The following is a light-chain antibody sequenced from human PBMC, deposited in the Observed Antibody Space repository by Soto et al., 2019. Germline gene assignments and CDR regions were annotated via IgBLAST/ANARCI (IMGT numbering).Light chain of an antibody. J-gene: IGLJ2*01. CDR1: SRNVGSYNY. CDR2: EVS. CDR3: SSYSTTSTPL. Sequence: QSVLTQPASVSGSPGQSITISCTKTSRNVGSYNYVSWYQQHPGKAPKLMIYEVSHRPSGVSNRFSGSKSGNTASLTISGLQAEDEADYYCSSYSTTSTPLFGGGTKVTV. V-gene: IGLV2-14*01.